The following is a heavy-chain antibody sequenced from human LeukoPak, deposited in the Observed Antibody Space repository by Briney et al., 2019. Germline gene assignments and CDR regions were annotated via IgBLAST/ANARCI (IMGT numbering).Heavy chain of an antibody. Sequence: SETLSLTCAVYGGSFSGYYWSWIRQPPGKGLEWVGEINHSGSTNYNPSLKSRVTISVDTSKNQFSLELSSVTAADTAVYYCARGRLTGYYQSFLFDYWGQGTLVTVSS. CDR3: ARGRLTGYYQSFLFDY. J-gene: IGHJ4*02. V-gene: IGHV4-34*01. CDR1: GGSFSGYY. CDR2: INHSGST. D-gene: IGHD3-9*01.